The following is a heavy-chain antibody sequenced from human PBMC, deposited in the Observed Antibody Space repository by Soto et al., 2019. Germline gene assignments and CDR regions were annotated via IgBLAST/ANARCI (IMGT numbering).Heavy chain of an antibody. J-gene: IGHJ6*02. CDR1: GFTFSSYG. CDR2: ISYDGSNK. D-gene: IGHD3-10*01. CDR3: AKDKGGVRANYYYYGMDV. Sequence: QVQLVESGGGVVQPGRSLRLSCAASGFTFSSYGMHWVRQAPGKGLEWVAVISYDGSNKYYADSVKGRFTISRDNSKNTLYLQMNSLRAEDTALYYCAKDKGGVRANYYYYGMDVWGQGTTVTVSS. V-gene: IGHV3-30*18.